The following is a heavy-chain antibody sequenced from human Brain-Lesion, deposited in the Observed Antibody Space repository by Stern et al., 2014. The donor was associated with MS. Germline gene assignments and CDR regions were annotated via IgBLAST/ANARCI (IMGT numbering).Heavy chain of an antibody. J-gene: IGHJ6*02. Sequence: QLVQSGGGLVKPGGSLRLSCEASGFTFNSYSMNWVRQAPGQGLEWVSSISVGTDYIYYADSVKGRFTISRDNAKNSLFLQMNTRRAEDTGVYYCARVDCSGTNCFYYYYGMDVWGQGTTVTVSS. CDR1: GFTFNSYS. CDR2: ISVGTDYI. V-gene: IGHV3-21*01. D-gene: IGHD2-2*01. CDR3: ARVDCSGTNCFYYYYGMDV.